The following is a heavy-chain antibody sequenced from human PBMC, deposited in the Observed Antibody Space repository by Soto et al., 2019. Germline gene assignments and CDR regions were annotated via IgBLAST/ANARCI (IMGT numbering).Heavy chain of an antibody. CDR3: ARPQVTMVRGVNYYGMDV. V-gene: IGHV1-69*13. CDR1: GGTFSSYA. J-gene: IGHJ6*02. D-gene: IGHD3-10*01. Sequence: GASVKVSCKASGGTFSSYAISWVRQAPGQGLEWMGGIIPIFGTANYAQKFQGRVTITADESTSTAYMELSSLRSEDTAVYYCARPQVTMVRGVNYYGMDVWGQGTTVTVSS. CDR2: IIPIFGTA.